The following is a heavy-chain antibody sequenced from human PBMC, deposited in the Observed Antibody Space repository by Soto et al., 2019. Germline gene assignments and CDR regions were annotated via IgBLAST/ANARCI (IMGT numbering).Heavy chain of an antibody. V-gene: IGHV3-53*01. J-gene: IGHJ4*02. D-gene: IGHD3-10*01. Sequence: LRLSCAASGFSVSSNHMSWVRQGPGKGLEWVSIIYAGGTTYYADSVKGRFTISRDNSENTVFLQMNSLRDEDTAVYYCARDLRRGGDWGQGTLVTVSS. CDR2: IYAGGTT. CDR3: ARDLRRGGD. CDR1: GFSVSSNH.